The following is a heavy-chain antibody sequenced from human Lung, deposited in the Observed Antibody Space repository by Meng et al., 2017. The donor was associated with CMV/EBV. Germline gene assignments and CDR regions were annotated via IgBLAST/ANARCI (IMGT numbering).Heavy chain of an antibody. D-gene: IGHD3-3*01. J-gene: IGHJ4*02. V-gene: IGHV3-30*09. Sequence: SCAGSGFRFSDYAVHWVRQAPGKGLEWVAVMSYDGSDRYYADSVKGRFAISRDSSKTMIYLQMNSLTPEDTAVYYCARDRADETIFGVVTGFLDWWGQGTPVTVSS. CDR1: GFRFSDYA. CDR3: ARDRADETIFGVVTGFLDW. CDR2: MSYDGSDR.